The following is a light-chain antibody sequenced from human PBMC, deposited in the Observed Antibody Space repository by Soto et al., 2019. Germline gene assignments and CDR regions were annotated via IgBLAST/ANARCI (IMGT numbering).Light chain of an antibody. J-gene: IGLJ1*01. CDR1: SSNIGAGYV. V-gene: IGLV1-40*01. Sequence: QSVLTQPPSVSGAPGQRVTISCTGSSSNIGAGYVVHWYQQLPGTAPKLLIYGNSNRPSGVPDQFSGSKSGTSASLAITGLQSEDEADYFCCSYANTTALEYVFGTGTKLTVL. CDR3: CSYANTTALEYV. CDR2: GNS.